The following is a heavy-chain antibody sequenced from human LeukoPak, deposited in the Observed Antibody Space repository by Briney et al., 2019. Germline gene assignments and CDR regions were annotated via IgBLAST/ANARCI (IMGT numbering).Heavy chain of an antibody. D-gene: IGHD6-19*01. Sequence: GGSLRLSCAASGFTFSSYSMNWVRQAPGKGLEWVSSISSSSSYIYYADSVKGRFTISRDNAKNSLYLQMNSLRAEDTAVYYCARRHNSGWYILDYWGQGTLVTVSS. V-gene: IGHV3-21*01. CDR3: ARRHNSGWYILDY. CDR2: ISSSSSYI. CDR1: GFTFSSYS. J-gene: IGHJ4*02.